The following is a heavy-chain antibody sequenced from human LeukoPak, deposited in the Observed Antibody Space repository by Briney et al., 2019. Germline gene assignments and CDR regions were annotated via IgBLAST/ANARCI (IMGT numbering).Heavy chain of an antibody. J-gene: IGHJ4*02. D-gene: IGHD3-10*01. CDR3: ARVEFGWFGELLDY. V-gene: IGHV3-21*01. Sequence: GGYLSLSCAASGFTFSSYSMNWVRQAPGHGLEWVSSISSSSSYIYYADSVKGRFTISRDNAKNSLYLHMLSLRAADTDVYYCARVEFGWFGELLDYWGQGALGTVSS. CDR1: GFTFSSYS. CDR2: ISSSSSYI.